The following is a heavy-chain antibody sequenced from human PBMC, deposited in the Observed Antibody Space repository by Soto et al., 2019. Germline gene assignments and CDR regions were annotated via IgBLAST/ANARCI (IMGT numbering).Heavy chain of an antibody. D-gene: IGHD6-19*01. CDR2: INAGNGNT. V-gene: IGHV1-18*01. Sequence: ASVKVSCKASGYTFTSYGISWVRQAPGQGLEWMGWINAGNGNTKYSQKFKGRVTITRDTSASTAYMELSSLRSEDTAVYYCAREQWLGVDYWGQGTLVTVSS. CDR3: AREQWLGVDY. CDR1: GYTFTSYG. J-gene: IGHJ4*02.